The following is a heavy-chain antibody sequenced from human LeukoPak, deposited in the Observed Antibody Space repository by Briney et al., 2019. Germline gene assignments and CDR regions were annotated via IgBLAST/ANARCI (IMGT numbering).Heavy chain of an antibody. D-gene: IGHD6-13*01. CDR3: AHISSSWPDY. CDR1: GLTVSSNY. Sequence: GGSLRLSCAASGLTVSSNYMNWVRQAPGKGLEWVSVIHSGGSTYYADSVKGRFTISRDNSKNTLYLQMNSLRAEDTAVYYCAHISSSWPDYWGQGTLVTVSS. J-gene: IGHJ4*02. CDR2: IHSGGST. V-gene: IGHV3-53*01.